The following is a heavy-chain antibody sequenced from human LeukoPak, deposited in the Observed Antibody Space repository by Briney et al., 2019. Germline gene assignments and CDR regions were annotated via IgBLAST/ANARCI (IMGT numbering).Heavy chain of an antibody. CDR1: GFTFSSYA. Sequence: GRSLRLSCAASGFTFSSYAMHWVRQAPGKGLEWVAVISYDGSNKYYADPVKGRFTISRDNSKNTLYLQMNSLRAEDTAVYYCARDIEYYGSGSYYKDYYYGMDVWGKGTTVTVSS. V-gene: IGHV3-30*04. CDR2: ISYDGSNK. CDR3: ARDIEYYGSGSYYKDYYYGMDV. D-gene: IGHD3-10*01. J-gene: IGHJ6*04.